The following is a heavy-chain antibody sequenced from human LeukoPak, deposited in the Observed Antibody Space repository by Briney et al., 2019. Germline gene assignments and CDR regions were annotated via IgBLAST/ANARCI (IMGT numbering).Heavy chain of an antibody. CDR2: INAGNGNT. CDR1: GYTFTSYA. V-gene: IGHV1-3*01. CDR3: ARDIPGYSSGWYGAFDI. J-gene: IGHJ3*02. Sequence: ASVKVSCKASGYTFTSYAMHWVRQAPGQRLERMGWINAGNGNTKYSQKFQGRVTITRDTSASTAYMELSSLRSEDTAVYYCARDIPGYSSGWYGAFDIWGQGTMVTVSS. D-gene: IGHD6-19*01.